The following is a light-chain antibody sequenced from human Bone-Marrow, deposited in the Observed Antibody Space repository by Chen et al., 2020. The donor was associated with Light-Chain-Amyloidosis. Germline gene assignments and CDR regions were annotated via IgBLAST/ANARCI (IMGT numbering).Light chain of an antibody. J-gene: IGKJ2*01. V-gene: IGKV1-39*01. CDR3: EQSYAIPTT. CDR1: QSINNH. CDR2: ATS. Sequence: DIQMTQSPTSLSASVGDRVTITYRSSQSINNHLTWYQQRPGEAPHVLIYATSSLQAGIPSRFSGSGSGTEFTLTISSLQPEDFATYFCEQSYAIPTTFGQGTKLEI.